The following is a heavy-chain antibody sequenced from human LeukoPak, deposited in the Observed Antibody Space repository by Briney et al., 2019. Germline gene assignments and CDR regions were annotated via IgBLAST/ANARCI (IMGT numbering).Heavy chain of an antibody. V-gene: IGHV3-64*01. CDR1: GXTFSSYA. Sequence: GGSLRLSCAASGXTFSSYAMHWVRQAPGKGLEYVSAISSNGGSTYYANSVKGRFTISRDNSKNTLYLQMNSLRAEDTAVYYCAKDRGFGEYFPFFYWGQGTLVTVSS. J-gene: IGHJ4*02. CDR2: ISSNGGST. D-gene: IGHD3-10*01. CDR3: AKDRGFGEYFPFFY.